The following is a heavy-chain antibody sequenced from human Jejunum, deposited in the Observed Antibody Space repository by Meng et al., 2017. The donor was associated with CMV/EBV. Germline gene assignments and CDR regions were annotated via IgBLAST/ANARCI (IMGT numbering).Heavy chain of an antibody. CDR1: GGTFNNYA. Sequence: SCQASGGTFNNYAVNWVRQAPGQGLEWMGEIIPLLTTPNYAQQFRGRLTIIVGESTDTAHMELTSLRSEDTAVYYCARGYMYSYFDHWGQGTLVTVSS. CDR3: ARGYMYSYFDH. CDR2: IIPLLTTP. D-gene: IGHD1-26*01. J-gene: IGHJ4*02. V-gene: IGHV1-69*01.